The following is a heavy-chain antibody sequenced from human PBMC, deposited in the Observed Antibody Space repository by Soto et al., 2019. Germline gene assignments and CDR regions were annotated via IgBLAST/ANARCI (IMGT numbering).Heavy chain of an antibody. J-gene: IGHJ4*02. CDR2: IYSGGQK. Sequence: EVQLVESGGDLVQPGGSLRLSCAASGFSVSGTSMSWVRQAPGKGLEWVSVIYSGGQKYYADSVRGRFTVTVNSSTNTLSLQMDSLRVEDTAVYYCTRDQTGTTWTLGGQWGQGTLVTVSS. D-gene: IGHD1-1*01. CDR1: GFSVSGTS. CDR3: TRDQTGTTWTLGGQ. V-gene: IGHV3-66*01.